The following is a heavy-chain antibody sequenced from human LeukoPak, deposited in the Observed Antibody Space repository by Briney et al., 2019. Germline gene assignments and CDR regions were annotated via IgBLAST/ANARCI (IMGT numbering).Heavy chain of an antibody. CDR2: IHYSGSP. CDR3: ARGIIAAANWFDP. D-gene: IGHD6-13*01. V-gene: IGHV4-59*08. J-gene: IGHJ5*02. CDR1: GGSHY. Sequence: LETLSLTCTVSGGSHYWSWIRQPPGKGLEWIGYIHYSGSPNDNPSLKSRVTISIDTSKNQFSLRLNSVTAAETAVYYCARGIIAAANWFDPWGQGTLVTVSS.